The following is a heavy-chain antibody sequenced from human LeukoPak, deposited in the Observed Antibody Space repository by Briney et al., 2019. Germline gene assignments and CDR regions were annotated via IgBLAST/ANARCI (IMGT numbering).Heavy chain of an antibody. V-gene: IGHV3-66*01. CDR1: GFTVSSNY. CDR3: AKSPIRTRFEY. Sequence: PGGSLRLSCAASGFTVSSNYMSWVRQAPGKGLEWVSVIYSGGSTYYADSVKGRFTISRDNSKNTLYLQMNSLRAEDTAVYYCAKSPIRTRFEYWGQGTLVTVSS. D-gene: IGHD2-2*01. CDR2: IYSGGST. J-gene: IGHJ4*02.